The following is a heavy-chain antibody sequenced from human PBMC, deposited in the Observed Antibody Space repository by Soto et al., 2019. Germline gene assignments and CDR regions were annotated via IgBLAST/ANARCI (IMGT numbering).Heavy chain of an antibody. Sequence: ASVKVSCKASGYTFTSYGISWVRQAPGQGLEWMGWISAYNGNTNYAQKLQGRVTMTTDTSTSTAYMELRSLRSDDTAVYYCARDPETYYYGSGSYEYYYYGMDVWGQGTTVTVSS. CDR2: ISAYNGNT. CDR3: ARDPETYYYGSGSYEYYYYGMDV. J-gene: IGHJ6*02. D-gene: IGHD3-10*01. V-gene: IGHV1-18*04. CDR1: GYTFTSYG.